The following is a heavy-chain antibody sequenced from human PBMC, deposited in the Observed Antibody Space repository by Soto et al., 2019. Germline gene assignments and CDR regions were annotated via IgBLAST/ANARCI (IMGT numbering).Heavy chain of an antibody. CDR1: GGSFSGYY. Sequence: QVQLQQWGAGLLKPSETLSLTCAVYGGSFSGYYWSWIRQPPGKGLEWIGEINHSGSTNYNPSLKRRVTISVDTSKNQFSLKLSSVTAADTAVYYCARVSYDFWSGYSPYYYYGMDVWGQGTTVTVSS. CDR2: INHSGST. J-gene: IGHJ6*02. CDR3: ARVSYDFWSGYSPYYYYGMDV. D-gene: IGHD3-3*01. V-gene: IGHV4-34*01.